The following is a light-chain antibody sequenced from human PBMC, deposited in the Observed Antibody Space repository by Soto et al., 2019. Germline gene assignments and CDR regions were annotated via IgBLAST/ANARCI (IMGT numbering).Light chain of an antibody. CDR1: QSVSSNY. J-gene: IGKJ3*01. Sequence: EIVMTQSPDTLSLSPGETATLSCRASQSVSSNYVAWFHQKPGQAPRLLIYGASSRATGIPDRFSASGSGTDFTLTISRLEPEDFAVYYCQQYGRPPFTFGPGTKVDIK. CDR3: QQYGRPPFT. V-gene: IGKV3-20*01. CDR2: GAS.